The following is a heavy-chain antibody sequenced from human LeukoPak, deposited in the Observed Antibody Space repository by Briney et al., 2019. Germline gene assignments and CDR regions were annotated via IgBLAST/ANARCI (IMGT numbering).Heavy chain of an antibody. D-gene: IGHD5-24*01. CDR1: GASVSSASY. CDR2: IYNGVNT. CDR3: ARERLVDLATIFDY. V-gene: IGHV4-61*01. J-gene: IGHJ4*02. Sequence: PSETLSLTCTVSGASVSSASYWTWIRQPPGKGVEWIAHIYNGVNTNYNPSLKSRVTISVDTSKNQFSLKLTSVTAADTAVYYCARERLVDLATIFDYWGQGALVTVSS.